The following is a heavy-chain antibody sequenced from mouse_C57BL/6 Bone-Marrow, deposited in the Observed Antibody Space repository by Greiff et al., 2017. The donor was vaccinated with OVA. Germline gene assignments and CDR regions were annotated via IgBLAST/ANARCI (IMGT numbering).Heavy chain of an antibody. D-gene: IGHD1-1*01. Sequence: QVHVKQSGTELVKPGASVKLSCKASGYTFTSYWMHWVKQRPGQGLEWIGNINPSNGGTNYNEKFKSKATLTVDKSSSTAYMQLSSLTSEDSAVYYCARERDYYGSSCFAYWGQGTLVTVSA. CDR2: INPSNGGT. J-gene: IGHJ3*01. CDR1: GYTFTSYW. V-gene: IGHV1-53*01. CDR3: ARERDYYGSSCFAY.